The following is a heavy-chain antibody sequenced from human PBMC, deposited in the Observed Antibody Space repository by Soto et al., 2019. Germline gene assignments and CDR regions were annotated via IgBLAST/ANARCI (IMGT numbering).Heavy chain of an antibody. D-gene: IGHD1-26*01. V-gene: IGHV1-69*13. Sequence: SVKVSCKASGVTFSSHAISWVRQAPGQGLEWMGGIIPIFGTANYAQKFQGRVTITADESTSTAYMELSSLRSEDTAVYYCAGSGSYPRTRLDYWGQGTLVTV. CDR1: GVTFSSHA. CDR2: IIPIFGTA. CDR3: AGSGSYPRTRLDY. J-gene: IGHJ4*02.